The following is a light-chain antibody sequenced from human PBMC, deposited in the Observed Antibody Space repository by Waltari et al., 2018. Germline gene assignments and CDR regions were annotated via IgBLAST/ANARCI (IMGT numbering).Light chain of an antibody. CDR2: DAS. CDR1: QGVRSA. Sequence: AIQTTQSPSSLSASVGANVPITCRATQGVRSALGWYQQKPGQAPKLLIYDASTLQSGVPSRFSGSGSGTDFTRTITSLQPEDYATYYCLQDYAYPLTFGGGTRVEIK. CDR3: LQDYAYPLT. J-gene: IGKJ4*01. V-gene: IGKV1-6*01.